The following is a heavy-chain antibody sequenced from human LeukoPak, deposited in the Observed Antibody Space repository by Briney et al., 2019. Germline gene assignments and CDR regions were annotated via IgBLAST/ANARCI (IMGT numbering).Heavy chain of an antibody. Sequence: SETLSLTCTVFGGSISSYYWSWIRQPPGKGLEWIGYIYYSGSTNYNPSLKSRVTISVDTSKNQFSPKLSSVTAADTAVYYCARHRGYSSGWYDLDAFDIWGQGTMVTVSS. V-gene: IGHV4-59*08. CDR3: ARHRGYSSGWYDLDAFDI. CDR1: GGSISSYY. D-gene: IGHD6-19*01. J-gene: IGHJ3*02. CDR2: IYYSGST.